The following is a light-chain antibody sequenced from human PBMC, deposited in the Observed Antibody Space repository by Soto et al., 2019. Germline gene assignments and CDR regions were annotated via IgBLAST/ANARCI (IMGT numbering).Light chain of an antibody. J-gene: IGLJ2*01. V-gene: IGLV2-8*01. Sequence: QSALTQPPSASGSPGQSVTISCTGTSSDVGGYDYVSWYQRHPGKAPKLLIYEVSKRPSGVPDRFSGSKSGNTASLTVSGLQADDEADYYCSSYAGTHAYVLFGGGTTLTVL. CDR2: EVS. CDR1: SSDVGGYDY. CDR3: SSYAGTHAYVL.